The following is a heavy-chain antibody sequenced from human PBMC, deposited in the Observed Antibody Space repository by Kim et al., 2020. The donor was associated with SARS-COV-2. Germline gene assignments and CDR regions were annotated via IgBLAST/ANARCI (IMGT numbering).Heavy chain of an antibody. CDR2: IDHSGST. J-gene: IGHJ4*02. Sequence: SETLSLTCTVSPGSITGSYWSWIRQPPGKGLEWIGYIDHSGSTNYNPSLKSRVTMSVDTSKSQCSLKLSSVTAADTAVYYCAILSEYSTWPSLLVYWGQG. CDR1: PGSITGSY. CDR3: AILSEYSTWPSLLVY. D-gene: IGHD6-13*01. V-gene: IGHV4-59*08.